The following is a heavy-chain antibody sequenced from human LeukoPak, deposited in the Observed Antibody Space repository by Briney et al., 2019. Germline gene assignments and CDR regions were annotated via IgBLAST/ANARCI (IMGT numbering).Heavy chain of an antibody. CDR3: TRVETRDGYNYGYFDY. J-gene: IGHJ4*02. Sequence: TSSETLSLTCTVSGGSISSYYWSWIRQPAGKGLEWIGRIYSSGSTNYNPSLKSRVTMSVDTSKNQFSLKLSSVTAADTAVYYCTRVETRDGYNYGYFDYWGQGTLVTVSS. CDR1: GGSISSYY. D-gene: IGHD5-24*01. CDR2: IYSSGST. V-gene: IGHV4-4*07.